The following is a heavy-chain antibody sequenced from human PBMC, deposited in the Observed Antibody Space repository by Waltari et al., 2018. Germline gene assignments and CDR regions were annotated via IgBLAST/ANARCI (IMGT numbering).Heavy chain of an antibody. D-gene: IGHD6-13*01. V-gene: IGHV4-59*08. Sequence: QVQLQESGPGLVKPSETLSLTCTVSGGSISSYYLSWIRQPPGKGLEWVGYISYTGNTNYNAALQCRVTRSRDRSMNLFCRWLSSVTAADTAVYYCARRWGYSSPDLYWGQGTLVTVAS. J-gene: IGHJ4*02. CDR2: ISYTGNT. CDR1: GGSISSYY. CDR3: ARRWGYSSPDLY.